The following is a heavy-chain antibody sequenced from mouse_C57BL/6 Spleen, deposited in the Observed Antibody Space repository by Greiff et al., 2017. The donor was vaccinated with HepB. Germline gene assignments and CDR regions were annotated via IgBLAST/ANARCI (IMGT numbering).Heavy chain of an antibody. V-gene: IGHV1-61*01. CDR3: ARRSYGRSHFDV. D-gene: IGHD1-1*01. Sequence: QVQLQQPGAELVRPGSSVKLSCKASGYTFTSYWMDWVKQRPGQGLEWIGNIYPSDSETHYNQKFKDKATLTVDKSSSTAYMQLSSLTSEDSAVYYCARRSYGRSHFDVWGTGTTVTVSS. CDR1: GYTFTSYW. J-gene: IGHJ1*03. CDR2: IYPSDSET.